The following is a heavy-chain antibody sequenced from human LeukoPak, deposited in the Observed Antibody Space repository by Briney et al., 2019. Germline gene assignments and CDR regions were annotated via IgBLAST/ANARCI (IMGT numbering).Heavy chain of an antibody. CDR2: IYYSGST. J-gene: IGHJ3*02. Sequence: SETLSLTCTVSGGSISTSTYYWGWVRQSPGKGLEWIGTIYYSGSTFHNPSLKSRVTISLDTSKNQFSLKLTSVTAADTAVYYCARHSRSGYIGYENAFDIWGQGTMVTVSS. CDR1: GGSISTSTYY. D-gene: IGHD5-12*01. CDR3: ARHSRSGYIGYENAFDI. V-gene: IGHV4-39*01.